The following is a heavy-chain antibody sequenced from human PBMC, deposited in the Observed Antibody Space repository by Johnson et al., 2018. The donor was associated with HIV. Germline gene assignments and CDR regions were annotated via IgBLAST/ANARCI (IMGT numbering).Heavy chain of an antibody. Sequence: QVQLVESGGGVVQPGRSLTLSCEVSGLTFSTFAFHWVRQAPGKGLEWVAFISYDGTNKYYAVSVKGLFTISRDNSKNTVFLQMNSLRAEDTALYYCARGGDIVPQDPFDFWGQGTMVTVSS. J-gene: IGHJ3*01. V-gene: IGHV3-30*04. CDR3: ARGGDIVPQDPFDF. CDR1: GLTFSTFA. CDR2: ISYDGTNK. D-gene: IGHD2-8*01.